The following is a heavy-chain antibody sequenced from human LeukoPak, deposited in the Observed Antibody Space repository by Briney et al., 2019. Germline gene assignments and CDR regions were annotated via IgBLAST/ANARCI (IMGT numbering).Heavy chain of an antibody. CDR3: ARHRTSEVTATRYWYFDL. D-gene: IGHD2-21*02. J-gene: IGHJ2*01. CDR2: IYYSGST. CDR1: GGSISSSSYY. V-gene: IGHV4-39*01. Sequence: ASETLSLTCTVSGGSISSSSYYWGWIRQPPGKGLEWIGSIYYSGSTYYNPSLKSRVTISVDTSKNQFSLKLSSVTAADTAVYYCARHRTSEVTATRYWYFDLWGRGTLVTVSS.